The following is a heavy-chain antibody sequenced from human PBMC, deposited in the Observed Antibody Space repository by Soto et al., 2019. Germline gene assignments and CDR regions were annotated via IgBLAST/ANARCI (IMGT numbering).Heavy chain of an antibody. Sequence: GGSLRLSCAASGFTFSSYSMNWVRQAPGKGLEWVSSISSSSSYIYYADSVKGRFTISRDNAKNSLYLQMNSLRAEDTAVYYCARRGRVSYGDLGYWYFDLWGRGTLVTVSS. V-gene: IGHV3-21*01. CDR1: GFTFSSYS. CDR3: ARRGRVSYGDLGYWYFDL. D-gene: IGHD4-17*01. J-gene: IGHJ2*01. CDR2: ISSSSSYI.